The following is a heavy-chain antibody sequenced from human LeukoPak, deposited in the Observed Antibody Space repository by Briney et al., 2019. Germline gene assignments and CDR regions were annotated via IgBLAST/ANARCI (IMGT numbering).Heavy chain of an antibody. V-gene: IGHV3-23*01. CDR3: AKDVSSSGWFAHHYYYMDV. Sequence: GGSLRLSCAASGFTFSSYAMSWVRQAPGKGLEWVSAISGSGGSTYYADSVKGRFTISRDNSKNTPYLQMNSLRAEDTAVYYCAKDVSSSGWFAHHYYYMDVWGKGTTVTVSS. CDR1: GFTFSSYA. J-gene: IGHJ6*03. D-gene: IGHD6-19*01. CDR2: ISGSGGST.